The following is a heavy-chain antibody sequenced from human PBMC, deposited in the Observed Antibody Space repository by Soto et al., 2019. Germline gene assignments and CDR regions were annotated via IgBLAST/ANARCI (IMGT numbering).Heavy chain of an antibody. CDR1: GGSISSYY. V-gene: IGHV4-59*01. CDR3: ARDRSTYDFWSGYGYYYYYGMDV. J-gene: IGHJ6*02. Sequence: QVQLQESGPGLVKPSETLSLTCTVSGGSISSYYWSWIRQPPGKGLEWIGYIYYSGSTNYNPSLKSRVTISVDTSKNQFSLKLSSVTAADTDVYYCARDRSTYDFWSGYGYYYYYGMDVWGQGTTVTVSS. CDR2: IYYSGST. D-gene: IGHD3-3*01.